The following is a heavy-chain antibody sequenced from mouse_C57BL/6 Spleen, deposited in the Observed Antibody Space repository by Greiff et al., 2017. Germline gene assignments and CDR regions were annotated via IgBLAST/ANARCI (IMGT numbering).Heavy chain of an antibody. D-gene: IGHD3-2*02. CDR3: ARGRADSAGEAMDY. CDR2: IYPGSGST. CDR1: GYTFTSYW. J-gene: IGHJ4*01. Sequence: VQLQQPGAELVKPGASVKMSCKASGYTFTSYWITWVKQRPGQGLEWIGDIYPGSGSTNYNEKFKSKAPLTVDTSSSTAYMQLSSLTSEYSAVYYGARGRADSAGEAMDYWGQGTSVTVSA. V-gene: IGHV1-55*01.